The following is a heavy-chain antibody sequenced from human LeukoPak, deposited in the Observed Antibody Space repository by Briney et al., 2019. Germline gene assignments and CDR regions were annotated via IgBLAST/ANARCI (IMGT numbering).Heavy chain of an antibody. CDR1: GFTFSSYA. J-gene: IGHJ4*02. D-gene: IGHD4-17*01. CDR3: AKASDYGDYRGYFDY. V-gene: IGHV3-23*01. Sequence: PGGSLRLSCAASGFTFSSYAMSWVRQAPGKGLEWVSAISGSGGSTYYADSVKGRFTISRDNSKNTLYLQMNSLRAEDTAVYYCAKASDYGDYRGYFDYWGQGTLVTVSS. CDR2: ISGSGGST.